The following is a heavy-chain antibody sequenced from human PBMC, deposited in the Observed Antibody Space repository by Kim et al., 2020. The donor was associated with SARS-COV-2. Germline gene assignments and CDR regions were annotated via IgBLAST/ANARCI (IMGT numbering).Heavy chain of an antibody. D-gene: IGHD3-9*01. Sequence: SETLSLTCAVYGGSFSGYYWSWIRQPPGKGLEWIGEINHSGSTNYNPSLKSRVTISVDTSKNQFSLKLSSVTAADTAVYYCAREVRYFDWFLDYWGQGTLVTVSS. CDR3: AREVRYFDWFLDY. CDR1: GGSFSGYY. V-gene: IGHV4-34*01. CDR2: INHSGST. J-gene: IGHJ4*02.